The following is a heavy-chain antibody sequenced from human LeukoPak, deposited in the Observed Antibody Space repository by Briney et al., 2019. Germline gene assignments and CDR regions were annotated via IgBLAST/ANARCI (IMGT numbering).Heavy chain of an antibody. V-gene: IGHV3-30*02. CDR1: GFAFDDYG. Sequence: PGGSLRLSCAASGFAFDDYGMSWVRQAPGKGLEWVAFIRYDGSNKYYADSVKGRFTISRDNSKNTLYLQMNSLRAEDTAVYYCAKDVYYGSGYFDYWGQGTLVTVSS. CDR3: AKDVYYGSGYFDY. J-gene: IGHJ4*02. CDR2: IRYDGSNK. D-gene: IGHD3-10*01.